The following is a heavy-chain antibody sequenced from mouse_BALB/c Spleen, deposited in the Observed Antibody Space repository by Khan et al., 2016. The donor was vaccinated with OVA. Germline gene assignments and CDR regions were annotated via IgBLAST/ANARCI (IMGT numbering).Heavy chain of an antibody. CDR1: GYSFTGYF. Sequence: VQLQQSGPELVTPGASVKISCKASGYSFTGYFMNWVMQSHGKSLEWIGRINPHIGETLYNQKFKGKATLTVDESSRTAQMELRSLASEDAAGYYCARKNGCDFDYWGQGTTRTVSS. CDR3: ARKNGCDFDY. D-gene: IGHD1-1*01. J-gene: IGHJ2*01. V-gene: IGHV1-20*02. CDR2: INPHIGET.